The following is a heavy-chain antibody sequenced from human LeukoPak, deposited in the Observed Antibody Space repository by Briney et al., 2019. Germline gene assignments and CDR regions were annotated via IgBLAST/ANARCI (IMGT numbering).Heavy chain of an antibody. J-gene: IGHJ5*02. D-gene: IGHD6-19*01. V-gene: IGHV5-51*01. CDR3: ARQGSTYSSGWYVFSS. CDR1: GYSFTSYW. Sequence: GESLKISCKGSGYSFTSYWIGWVRQMPGKGLEWMGIIYPGDSDTRYSPSFQGQVTISADKSISTAYLRWSSLKASDTAMYYCARQGSTYSSGWYVFSSWGQGTLVTVPS. CDR2: IYPGDSDT.